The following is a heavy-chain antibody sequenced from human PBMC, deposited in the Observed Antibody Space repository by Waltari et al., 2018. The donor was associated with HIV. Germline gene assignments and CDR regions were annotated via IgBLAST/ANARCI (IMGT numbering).Heavy chain of an antibody. CDR1: GGSISNGSYY. V-gene: IGHV4-61*02. J-gene: IGHJ6*02. CDR3: ARGRFEGYILYYYYGMDV. CDR2: IYSSGNT. Sequence: QVQLQESGPGLVKPSQTLSLTCTVSGGSISNGSYYWNWIRQPAGKGLEWIGRIYSSGNTNYNPSLKSRGTISVDTSKNQFSLKLSSVTAADTAVYYCARGRFEGYILYYYYGMDVWGQGTTVSVSS. D-gene: IGHD5-12*01.